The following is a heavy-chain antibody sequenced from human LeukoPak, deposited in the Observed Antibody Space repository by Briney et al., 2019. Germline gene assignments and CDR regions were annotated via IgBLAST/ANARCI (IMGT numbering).Heavy chain of an antibody. CDR3: ARPQDHGGNVENFDI. Sequence: ASVKVSCKASGYIFTAYYIHWVRQAPGQGLEWMGWTNPNSGGTNYALKFRGRVTMTRDTSISTASMELSRLISDDTAVYYCARPQDHGGNVENFDIWGQGTMVTVSS. J-gene: IGHJ3*02. CDR1: GYIFTAYY. D-gene: IGHD4-23*01. CDR2: TNPNSGGT. V-gene: IGHV1-2*02.